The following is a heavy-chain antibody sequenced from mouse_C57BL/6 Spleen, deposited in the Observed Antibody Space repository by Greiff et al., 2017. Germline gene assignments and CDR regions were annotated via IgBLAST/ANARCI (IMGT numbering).Heavy chain of an antibody. CDR1: GYTFTDYY. D-gene: IGHD1-1*01. Sequence: VQLKQSGPELVKPGASVKISCKASGYTFTDYYMNWVKQSHGKSLEWIGDINPNNGGTSYNQKLKGKATLTVDKSSSTAYMELRSLTSEDSAVYYCARDYGSSQGFAYWGQGTLVTVSA. J-gene: IGHJ3*01. CDR3: ARDYGSSQGFAY. V-gene: IGHV1-26*01. CDR2: INPNNGGT.